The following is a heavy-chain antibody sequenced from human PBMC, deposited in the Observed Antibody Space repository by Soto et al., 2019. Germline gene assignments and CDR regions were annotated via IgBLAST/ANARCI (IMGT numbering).Heavy chain of an antibody. CDR3: ARAGYAHGSDV. CDR2: SRNKGNNYNT. CDR1: GFTSSDHD. D-gene: IGHD2-8*01. Sequence: LRLSCAVSGFTSSDHDMHGVRQAPGKGLEWVGHSRNKGNNYNTDYAASVKGRFAISRDDSRNSLYLQMNSLKTEDTAVYYCARAGYAHGSDVWGQGTTVTVSS. J-gene: IGHJ6*02. V-gene: IGHV3-72*01.